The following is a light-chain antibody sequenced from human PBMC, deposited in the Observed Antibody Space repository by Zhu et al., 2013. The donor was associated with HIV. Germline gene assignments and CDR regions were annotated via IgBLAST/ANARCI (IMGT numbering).Light chain of an antibody. CDR2: GAS. CDR1: QGISSA. J-gene: IGKJ4*01. CDR3: QNYNSVPLT. Sequence: AIQLTQSPSSLSASVGDRVTITCRASQGISSALAWYQQKPGKAPRLLIYGASRLQSGVPSRFSGSGSGTDFTLTISSLQPEDVAIYFCQNYNSVPLTFGGGTKVEIK. V-gene: IGKV1-13*02.